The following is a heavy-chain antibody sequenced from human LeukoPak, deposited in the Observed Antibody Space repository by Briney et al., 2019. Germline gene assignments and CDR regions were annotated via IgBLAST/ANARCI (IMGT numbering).Heavy chain of an antibody. V-gene: IGHV4-4*07. J-gene: IGHJ5*02. Sequence: SETLSLTCTISGGSISSYYWSWIRQPAGKGLEWIGRIYTSGSTNYNPSLKSRVTMSVDTSKNQFSLKLSSVTAVDTAVYYCASAVKGLGRYDILPGLSWDQGTLVTVSS. CDR1: GGSISSYY. CDR2: IYTSGST. D-gene: IGHD3-9*01. CDR3: ASAVKGLGRYDILPGLS.